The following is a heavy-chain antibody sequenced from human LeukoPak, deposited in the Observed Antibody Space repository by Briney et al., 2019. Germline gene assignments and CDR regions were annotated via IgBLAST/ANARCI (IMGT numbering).Heavy chain of an antibody. CDR3: ARVSGPTFEAT. Sequence: PSETLSLTCAVYGGSFSGFYWSWIRQPPGKGLEWIGELNHSGSTNYNPSLRSRVTISLDTSKNQFSLKLTSVTAADTAVYYCARVSGPTFEATWGQGTLVTVSS. J-gene: IGHJ5*02. V-gene: IGHV4-34*01. D-gene: IGHD3-16*01. CDR2: LNHSGST. CDR1: GGSFSGFY.